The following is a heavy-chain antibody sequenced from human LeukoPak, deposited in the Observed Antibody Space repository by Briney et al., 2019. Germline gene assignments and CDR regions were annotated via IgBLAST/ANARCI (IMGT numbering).Heavy chain of an antibody. CDR1: GYTFTSYY. V-gene: IGHV1-2*06. Sequence: ASVKVSCKASGYTFTSYYMHWVRQAPGQGLEWMGRINPNSGGANYAQKFQGRVTMTRDTSISTAYMELSRLRSDDTAVYYCARVSADFWSGYSGRDAFDIWGQGTMVTVSS. CDR3: ARVSADFWSGYSGRDAFDI. CDR2: INPNSGGA. J-gene: IGHJ3*02. D-gene: IGHD3-3*01.